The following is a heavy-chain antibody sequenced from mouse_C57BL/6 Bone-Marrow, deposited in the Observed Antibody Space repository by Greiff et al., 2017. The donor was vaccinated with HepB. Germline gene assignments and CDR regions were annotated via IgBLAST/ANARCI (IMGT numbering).Heavy chain of an antibody. D-gene: IGHD2-4*01. V-gene: IGHV1-81*01. CDR2: IYPRSGNT. CDR3: ARKGHDYPWFAY. J-gene: IGHJ3*01. Sequence: VQLQQSGAELARPGASVKLSCKASGYTFTSYGISWVKQRTGQGLEWIGEIYPRSGNTYYNEKFKGKATLTADKSSSTAYMELRSLTSEDSAVYFCARKGHDYPWFAYWGQGTLVTVSA. CDR1: GYTFTSYG.